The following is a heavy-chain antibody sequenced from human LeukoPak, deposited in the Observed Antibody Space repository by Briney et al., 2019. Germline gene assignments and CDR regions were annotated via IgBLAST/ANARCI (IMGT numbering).Heavy chain of an antibody. CDR1: GFTFSRYG. D-gene: IGHD6-6*01. CDR3: AKGSSSSHLYYYMDV. J-gene: IGHJ6*03. V-gene: IGHV3-30*02. CDR2: IRYDGSYK. Sequence: GGSLRLSCAASGFTFSRYGMHWVRQAPGKGLEWVAFIRYDGSYKYYADSVKGRFTISRDNSKNTLYLQVNSLRAEDTAVYYCAKGSSSSHLYYYMDVWGKGTTVTVSS.